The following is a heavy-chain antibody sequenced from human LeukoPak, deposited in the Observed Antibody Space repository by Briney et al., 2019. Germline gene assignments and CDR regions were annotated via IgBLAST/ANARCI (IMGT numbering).Heavy chain of an antibody. CDR1: GGSISSSSYY. CDR2: IYYSGST. CDR3: ARVGTMVRGASGAFDI. V-gene: IGHV4-39*07. Sequence: SETLSLTCTVSGGSISSSSYYWGWIRQPPGKGLEWIGSIYYSGSTYYNPSLKSRVTISVDTSKNQSSLKLSSVTAADTAVYYCARVGTMVRGASGAFDIWGQGTMVTVSS. D-gene: IGHD3-10*01. J-gene: IGHJ3*02.